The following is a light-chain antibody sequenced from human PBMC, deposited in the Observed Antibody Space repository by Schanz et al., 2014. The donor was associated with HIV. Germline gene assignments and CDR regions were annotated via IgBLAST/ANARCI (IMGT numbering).Light chain of an antibody. CDR1: SSDVGRHNY. J-gene: IGLJ1*01. CDR2: DVS. Sequence: QSALTQPRSVSGSPGQSVTISCTGTSSDVGRHNYVSWYQQHPGKAPKVMIYDVSERPSGVPDRFSGSKSGNTASLTISGLQAEDEADYFCCSYTGTYNYVFGSGTKLTVL. CDR3: CSYTGTYNYV. V-gene: IGLV2-11*01.